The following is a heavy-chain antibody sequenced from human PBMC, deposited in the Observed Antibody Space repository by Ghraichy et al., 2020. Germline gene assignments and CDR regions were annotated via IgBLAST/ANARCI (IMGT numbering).Heavy chain of an antibody. D-gene: IGHD3-10*01. J-gene: IGHJ6*03. CDR2: IYTSGST. V-gene: IGHV4-61*02. CDR3: ARARKAGGSGSRSGYYYMDV. CDR1: GGSISSGSYY. Sequence: SETLSLTCTVSGGSISSGSYYWSWIRQPAGKGLEWIGRIYTSGSTNYNPSLKSRVTISVDTSKNQFSLKLSSVTAADTAVYYCARARKAGGSGSRSGYYYMDVWGKGTTVTVSS.